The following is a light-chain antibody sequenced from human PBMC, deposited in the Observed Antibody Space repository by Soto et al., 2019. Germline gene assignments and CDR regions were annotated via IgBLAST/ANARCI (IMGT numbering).Light chain of an antibody. CDR2: AAS. Sequence: IQMTQSPSSLSAYVADRVTITCRASQTVSIYLNWYRQKPGKAPELLIFAASDLQSGVPSRFSGSGSGTDFTLTISSLQSEDLAVYYCQQYKNWLTWTFGQGTKVDIK. CDR1: QTVSIY. V-gene: IGKV1-39*01. CDR3: QQYKNWLTWT. J-gene: IGKJ1*01.